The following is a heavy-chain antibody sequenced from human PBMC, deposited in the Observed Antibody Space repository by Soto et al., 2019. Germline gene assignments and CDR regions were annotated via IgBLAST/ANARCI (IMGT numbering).Heavy chain of an antibody. CDR1: GGSISSGGYS. CDR3: ARVPDR. D-gene: IGHD2-2*01. Sequence: QLQLHESGSGLVKPSQTLSLTCSVSGGSISSGGYSWSWFRQPPGKGLEWIGYIYHRGSTDNNTSLKSRVTIAVVRSKNQFSLELSSVNAADTAVYYWARVPDRWGQGTLVTVSS. J-gene: IGHJ5*02. CDR2: IYHRGST. V-gene: IGHV4-30-2*01.